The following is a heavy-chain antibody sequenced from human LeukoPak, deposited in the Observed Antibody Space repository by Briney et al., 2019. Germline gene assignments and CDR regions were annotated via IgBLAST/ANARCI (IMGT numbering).Heavy chain of an antibody. V-gene: IGHV5-51*01. CDR1: GYSFTSYW. CDR3: ARLPPSIDYIVATVYFDY. D-gene: IGHD5-12*01. J-gene: IGHJ4*02. Sequence: GEALKISCKGSGYSFTSYWIGCGRQMAGEGLEGMGIIYPGDSDTRYRPSFAGQVTISVDKSISTAYLQWSSLKASDTAMYYCARLPPSIDYIVATVYFDYWGQGTLATVSS. CDR2: IYPGDSDT.